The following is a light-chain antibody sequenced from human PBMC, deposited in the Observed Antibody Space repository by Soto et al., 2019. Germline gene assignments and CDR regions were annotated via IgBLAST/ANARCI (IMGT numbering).Light chain of an antibody. CDR3: QQANSFPLT. CDR2: DAS. J-gene: IGKJ4*01. Sequence: DIQMTQSPSSVSASVGDRVTITCRASQGISSWLAWYQVRPGRAPKLLIYDASTLQGGITSRFSGSGSGTDFTLTISSLQPEDFATYYCQQANSFPLTFGGGTKVDIK. CDR1: QGISSW. V-gene: IGKV1-12*01.